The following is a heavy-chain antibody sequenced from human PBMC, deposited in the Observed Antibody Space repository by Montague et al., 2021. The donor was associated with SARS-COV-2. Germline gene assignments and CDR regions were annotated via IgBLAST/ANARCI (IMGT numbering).Heavy chain of an antibody. CDR3: ARTTYDILTGTLMAFDY. Sequence: PALVKPTQTLTLTCTFSGFSLSTSGMCVSWIRQPPGKALEWLARIDWDDDKYYSTSLKTRLTISKDTSKNQVVLTMTNMDPVDTATYYCARTTYDILTGTLMAFDYWGQGTLVTVSS. V-gene: IGHV2-70*11. CDR1: GFSLSTSGMC. CDR2: IDWDDDK. J-gene: IGHJ4*02. D-gene: IGHD3-9*01.